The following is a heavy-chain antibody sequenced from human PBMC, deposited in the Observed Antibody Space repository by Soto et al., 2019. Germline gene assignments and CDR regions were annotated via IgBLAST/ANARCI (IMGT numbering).Heavy chain of an antibody. CDR3: AGTSSGGMDV. J-gene: IGHJ6*02. CDR2: INPSGGST. Sequence: QVQLVQSGAEVKKPGASVKVSCKASGYTFTSYYMHWVRQAPGQGLEWMGIINPSGGSTSYAQKFQGRVTMTRDTSTSTVYMELSRLRSEGTAVYYCAGTSSGGMDVWGQGTTVTVSS. CDR1: GYTFTSYY. D-gene: IGHD3-22*01. V-gene: IGHV1-46*01.